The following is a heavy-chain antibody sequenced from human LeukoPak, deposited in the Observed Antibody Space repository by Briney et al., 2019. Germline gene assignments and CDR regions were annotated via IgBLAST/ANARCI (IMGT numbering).Heavy chain of an antibody. CDR2: INPKSGGT. Sequence: ASVKVSCKTSGYTFTDYYIHWMRQAPGQGLEWMGWINPKSGGTSYAQKFQGRVTMTRDTSISTAYMELSRLRSDDTAVYYCASGPPYGDNFGYWGQGTLVTVSS. CDR3: ASGPPYGDNFGY. V-gene: IGHV1-2*02. D-gene: IGHD4-17*01. CDR1: GYTFTDYY. J-gene: IGHJ4*02.